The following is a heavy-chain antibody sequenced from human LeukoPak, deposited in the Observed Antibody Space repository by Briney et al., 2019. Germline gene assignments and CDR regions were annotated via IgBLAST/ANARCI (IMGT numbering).Heavy chain of an antibody. V-gene: IGHV4-39*01. J-gene: IGHJ4*02. CDR2: IYYSGST. CDR3: ARRLGSSGWYLY. D-gene: IGHD6-19*01. Sequence: SETLSLTCTASGGSISSSSYYWGWIRQPPGKGLEWIGSIYYSGSTYYNPSLKSRVTISVDTSKNQFSLKLSSVTAADTAVYYCARRLGSSGWYLYWGQGTLVTVSS. CDR1: GGSISSSSYY.